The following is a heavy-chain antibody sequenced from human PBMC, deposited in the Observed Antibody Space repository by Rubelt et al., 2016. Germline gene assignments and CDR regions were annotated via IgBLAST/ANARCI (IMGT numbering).Heavy chain of an antibody. J-gene: IGHJ5*02. D-gene: IGHD6-13*01. CDR2: ISSSSSYI. Sequence: GMGLEWVSSISSSSSYIYYADSVKGRFTISRDNAKNSLYLQMNSLRAEDTAVYYCARDHIPYSSSWRNWFDPWGQGTLVTVSS. V-gene: IGHV3-21*01. CDR3: ARDHIPYSSSWRNWFDP.